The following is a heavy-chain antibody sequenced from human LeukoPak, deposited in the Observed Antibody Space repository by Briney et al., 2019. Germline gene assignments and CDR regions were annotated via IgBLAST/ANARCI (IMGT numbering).Heavy chain of an antibody. V-gene: IGHV3-23*01. CDR1: GFTFSSYA. Sequence: GGSLRLSCAASGFTFSSYAMSWVRQAPGKGLEWVSAISGSGGSTHYADSVKGRFTISRDNSKNTLYLQMNSLRAEDTAVYYCAKPGGAVKRYYYDSSGWDYWGQGTLVTVSS. CDR2: ISGSGGST. CDR3: AKPGGAVKRYYYDSSGWDY. D-gene: IGHD3-22*01. J-gene: IGHJ4*02.